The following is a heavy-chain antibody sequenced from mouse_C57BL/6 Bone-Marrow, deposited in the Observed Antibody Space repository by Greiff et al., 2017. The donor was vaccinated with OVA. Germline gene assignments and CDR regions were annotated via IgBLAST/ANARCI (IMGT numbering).Heavy chain of an antibody. V-gene: IGHV5-4*03. CDR1: GFTFSSYA. CDR3: ARGKDYSNLAWFAY. D-gene: IGHD2-5*01. J-gene: IGHJ3*01. CDR2: ISDGGSYT. Sequence: EVKVEESGGGLVKPGGSLKLSCAASGFTFSSYAMSWVRQTPEKRLEWVATISDGGSYTYYPDNVKGRFTISRDNAKNNLYLQMSHMKSEDTAMYYCARGKDYSNLAWFAYWGQGTLVTVSA.